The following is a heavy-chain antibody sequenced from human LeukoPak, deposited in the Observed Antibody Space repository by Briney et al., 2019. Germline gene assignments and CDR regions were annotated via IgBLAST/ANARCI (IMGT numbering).Heavy chain of an antibody. J-gene: IGHJ4*02. CDR3: ARDTSGYRRGSFDY. CDR2: IYYSGST. V-gene: IGHV4-59*01. D-gene: IGHD3-3*01. Sequence: SETLSLTCTVSGGPTTSYYWSWIRQPPGKGLEWIGYIYYSGSTNYNPSLKSRVTISVDTSKNQFSLKLSSLTAADTAVYYCARDTSGYRRGSFDYWGQGTLVTV. CDR1: GGPTTSYY.